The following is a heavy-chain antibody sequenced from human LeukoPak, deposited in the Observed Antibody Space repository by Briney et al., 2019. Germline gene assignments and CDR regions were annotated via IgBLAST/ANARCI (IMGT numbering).Heavy chain of an antibody. Sequence: ASETLSLTCTVSGGSISDYYWNWMRQPPGKGLEWIGYIYYSGRTNHNPSLKSRVSISVDTSKNQFSLKLSSVTAADTAVYYCARDFRGSVDAFDIWGQGTMVAVSS. J-gene: IGHJ3*02. CDR1: GGSISDYY. V-gene: IGHV4-59*01. CDR2: IYYSGRT. CDR3: ARDFRGSVDAFDI.